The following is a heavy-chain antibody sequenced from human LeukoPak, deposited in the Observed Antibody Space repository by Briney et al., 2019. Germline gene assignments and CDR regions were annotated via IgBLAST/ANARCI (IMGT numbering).Heavy chain of an antibody. J-gene: IGHJ6*03. V-gene: IGHV3-7*01. CDR1: GFTFSSYW. D-gene: IGHD6-13*01. Sequence: GGSLRLSCAASGFTFSSYWMSWVRQAPGKGLEWVANIKQDGSEKYYVDSVKGRFTISRDNAKNSLYLQMNSLRAEDTAVYYCARDEAAAGRVFYYYYMDVWGKGTTVTVSS. CDR2: IKQDGSEK. CDR3: ARDEAAAGRVFYYYYMDV.